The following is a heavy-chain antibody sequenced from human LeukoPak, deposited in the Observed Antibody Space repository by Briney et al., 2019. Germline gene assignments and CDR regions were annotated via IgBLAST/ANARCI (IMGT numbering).Heavy chain of an antibody. CDR1: GYTFTSYG. CDR2: ISAYNGNT. J-gene: IGHJ4*02. Sequence: ASVKVSCKASGYTFTSYGISWVRQAPGQGLEWMGWISAYNGNTNYAQKLQGRVTMTTDTSTSTAYMELRSLRSDDTAVYYCARIPYYDFWSGYYDYWGQGTLVTLSS. V-gene: IGHV1-18*01. CDR3: ARIPYYDFWSGYYDY. D-gene: IGHD3-3*01.